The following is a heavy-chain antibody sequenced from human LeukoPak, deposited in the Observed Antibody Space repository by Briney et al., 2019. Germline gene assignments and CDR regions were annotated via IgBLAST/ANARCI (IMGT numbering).Heavy chain of an antibody. Sequence: GGSLRLSCAASGFTFSSYGMHWVRQAPGKGLEWVAVISYDGSNKYYADSVKGRFTISRDNSKNTPYLQMNSLRAEDTAVYYCAKGVVGATRVFQIDYWGQGTLVTVSS. CDR2: ISYDGSNK. CDR3: AKGVVGATRVFQIDY. V-gene: IGHV3-30*18. J-gene: IGHJ4*02. CDR1: GFTFSSYG. D-gene: IGHD1-26*01.